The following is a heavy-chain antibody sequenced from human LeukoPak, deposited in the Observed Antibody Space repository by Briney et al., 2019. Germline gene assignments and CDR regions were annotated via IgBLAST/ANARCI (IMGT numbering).Heavy chain of an antibody. D-gene: IGHD6-13*01. CDR2: MYTRGSA. J-gene: IGHJ3*02. V-gene: IGHV4-4*07. CDR1: GDSISNYY. CDR3: ARDLAAAGDDAFDI. Sequence: PSETLSLTCTVSGDSISNYYWSWLRQPAGKGLEWIGRMYTRGSANYNPSLKSRVTMSLDTSKNQFSLKLSSVTAADTAVYYCARDLAAAGDDAFDIWGQGTMVTVSS.